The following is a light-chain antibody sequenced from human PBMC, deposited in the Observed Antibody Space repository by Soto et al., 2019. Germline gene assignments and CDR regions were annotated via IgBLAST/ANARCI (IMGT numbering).Light chain of an antibody. Sequence: EIVLTQSPGTLSLSPGERVTLSCRASQSVSSSYLAWYQQKPGQAPRLLIYAASSRATGIPDRFSGSGSGTDFTLTISRLEPEDFAVYYCQQYGSSPQTLGQGTKLEIK. CDR3: QQYGSSPQT. CDR2: AAS. V-gene: IGKV3-20*01. J-gene: IGKJ2*01. CDR1: QSVSSSY.